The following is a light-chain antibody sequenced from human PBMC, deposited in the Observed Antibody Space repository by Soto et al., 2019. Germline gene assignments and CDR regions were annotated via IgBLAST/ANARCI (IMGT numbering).Light chain of an antibody. J-gene: IGLJ1*01. CDR1: SGHSSYI. Sequence: QLVLTQSSSASASLGSSVKLTCTLSSGHSSYIIAWHQQQPGKAPRYLMKLEGSGSYNKGSGVPDRFSGSSSGAVRYLTIPSRQFEDEADYCCETWDSNTRVFGTGTKLTVL. CDR3: ETWDSNTRV. V-gene: IGLV4-60*02. CDR2: LEGSGSY.